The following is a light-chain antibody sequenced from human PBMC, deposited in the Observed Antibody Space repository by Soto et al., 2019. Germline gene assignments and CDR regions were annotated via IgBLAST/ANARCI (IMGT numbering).Light chain of an antibody. V-gene: IGKV1-39*01. CDR1: QNIRSR. CDR2: AAS. CDR3: QQSYSTLGT. J-gene: IGKJ1*01. Sequence: DFQMTQSPSTLSASVGDRVTITCRASQNIRSRLAWYQQKPGKAPKLLIYAASSLQSGVPSRFSGSGSGTDFTLTISSLQPEDFATYYCQQSYSTLGTFGQGTKVDIK.